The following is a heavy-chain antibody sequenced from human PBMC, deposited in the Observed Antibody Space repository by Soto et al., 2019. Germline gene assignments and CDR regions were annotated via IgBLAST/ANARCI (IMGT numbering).Heavy chain of an antibody. Sequence: QVQLVQSGAEVKKPGSSVKVSCKASGGTFSRYSITWVRQAPGHGLEWIGRIIPIFGIPTYAQKFQGRVTFTADESTRIAYMELSSMRSDDTAVYYCAREDRDRETGLVPAAIDGMDVLGQGTTVTVSS. CDR2: IIPIFGIP. V-gene: IGHV1-69*08. CDR3: AREDRDRETGLVPAAIDGMDV. J-gene: IGHJ6*02. D-gene: IGHD2-2*01. CDR1: GGTFSRYS.